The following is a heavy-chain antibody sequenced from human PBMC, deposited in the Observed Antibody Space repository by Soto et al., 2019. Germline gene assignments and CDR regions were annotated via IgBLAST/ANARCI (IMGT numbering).Heavy chain of an antibody. Sequence: SETLSLTCTVSGGSISSGGYYWSWIRQHPGKDLEWIGYIYYSGNTYYDPSLKSRVTISVDTSKNQFSLKLSSVTAADTAVYYCARECGNSCYTDYWGQGTLVTVSS. D-gene: IGHD2-15*01. J-gene: IGHJ4*02. CDR2: IYYSGNT. CDR1: GGSISSGGYY. V-gene: IGHV4-31*03. CDR3: ARECGNSCYTDY.